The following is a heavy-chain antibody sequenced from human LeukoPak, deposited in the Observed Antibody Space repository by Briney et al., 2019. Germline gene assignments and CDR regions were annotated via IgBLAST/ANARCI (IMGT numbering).Heavy chain of an antibody. V-gene: IGHV3-23*01. CDR1: GFIFNNYA. Sequence: GGTLRLSCAASGFIFNNYALSWVRQPPGKGLGWVSAISGSGRNTYYADSVKGRFTISRDNSKSTLYLQMNSLRAEDTAVYYCARDGVAELMSALDYWGQGILVTVSS. J-gene: IGHJ4*02. D-gene: IGHD1-26*01. CDR3: ARDGVAELMSALDY. CDR2: ISGSGRNT.